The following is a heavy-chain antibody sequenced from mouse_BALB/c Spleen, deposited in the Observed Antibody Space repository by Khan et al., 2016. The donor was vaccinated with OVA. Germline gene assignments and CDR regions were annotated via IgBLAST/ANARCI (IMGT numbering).Heavy chain of an antibody. CDR3: ARGGGYDGGFDY. J-gene: IGHJ2*01. CDR1: GFTFNIFG. CDR2: ISSGSSTI. D-gene: IGHD2-2*01. Sequence: DVQLVESGGGLVQPGGSRKLSCAASGFTFNIFGMHWVRQAPEKGLEWVAYISSGSSTIYYADTVKGRFTISRDNPKNTVFLQMTSLRSEDTAMYYCARGGGYDGGFDYWGQGTTLTVSS. V-gene: IGHV5-17*02.